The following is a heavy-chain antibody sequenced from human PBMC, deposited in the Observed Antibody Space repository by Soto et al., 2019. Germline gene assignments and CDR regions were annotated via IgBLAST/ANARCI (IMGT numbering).Heavy chain of an antibody. V-gene: IGHV1-2*04. J-gene: IGHJ6*03. Sequence: ASVKVSCKASGYTFTGYYMHWVRQAPGQGLEWMGWINPNSGGTNYAQKFQGWVTMTRDTSISTAYMELGRLRSDDTAVYYCARGLEYSSSLSLYYYYYYMDVWGKGTTVTVSS. D-gene: IGHD6-6*01. CDR3: ARGLEYSSSLSLYYYYYYMDV. CDR2: INPNSGGT. CDR1: GYTFTGYY.